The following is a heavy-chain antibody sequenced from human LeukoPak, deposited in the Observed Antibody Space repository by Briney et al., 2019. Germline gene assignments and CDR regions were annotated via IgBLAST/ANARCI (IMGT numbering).Heavy chain of an antibody. Sequence: GGSLRLSCAASGLTFSNYGMHWVRQAPGKGLEWVAFIRFDGSNKYYGDSVKGRFTISRDNSKNTLFLQMNSLRVDDTAVYHCAKDAREKAARLFQGGGADSWGQGTLVTVSS. CDR1: GLTFSNYG. CDR3: AKDAREKAARLFQGGGADS. J-gene: IGHJ4*02. D-gene: IGHD6-6*01. V-gene: IGHV3-30*02. CDR2: IRFDGSNK.